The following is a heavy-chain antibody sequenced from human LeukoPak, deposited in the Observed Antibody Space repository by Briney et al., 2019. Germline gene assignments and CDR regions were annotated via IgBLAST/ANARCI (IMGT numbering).Heavy chain of an antibody. CDR3: ARVGSSSPPNLPYYYYGMDV. CDR2: IIPIFGTA. V-gene: IGHV1-69*01. CDR1: GGTFSSYA. D-gene: IGHD6-6*01. Sequence: GASMKVSCKASGGTFSSYAISWVRQAPGQGLEWMGGIIPIFGTANYAQKFQGRVTITADESTSTAYMELSSLRSEDTAVYYCARVGSSSPPNLPYYYYGMDVWGQGTTVTVSS. J-gene: IGHJ6*02.